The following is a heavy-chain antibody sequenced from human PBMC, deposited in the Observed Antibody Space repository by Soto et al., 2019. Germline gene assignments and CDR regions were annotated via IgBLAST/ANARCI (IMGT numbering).Heavy chain of an antibody. V-gene: IGHV3-21*01. J-gene: IGHJ4*02. CDR2: ISSSSNYI. Sequence: DVQLVESGGGLVKPGGALRLSCAASGFTFSSYSMNWVRQAPGKGLEWVSSISSSSNYIYYADSVKGRFTISRDNAKNPLYLQMNRLRAEATAVYYCARDISEGFYWGQGTLVTVSS. D-gene: IGHD3-3*02. CDR3: ARDISEGFY. CDR1: GFTFSSYS.